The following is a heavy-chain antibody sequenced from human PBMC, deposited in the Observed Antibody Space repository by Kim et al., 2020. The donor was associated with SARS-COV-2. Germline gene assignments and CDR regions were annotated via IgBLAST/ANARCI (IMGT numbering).Heavy chain of an antibody. CDR1: GGSISSSSYY. J-gene: IGHJ4*02. V-gene: IGHV4-39*01. CDR2: IYYSGST. D-gene: IGHD2-2*02. CDR3: ARLPNTSILIDY. Sequence: SETLSLTCTVSGGSISSSSYYWGWIRQPPGKGLEWIGSIYYSGSTYYNPSLKSRVTISVDTSKNQFSLKLSSVTAADTAVYYCARLPNTSILIDYWGQGTLVTVSS.